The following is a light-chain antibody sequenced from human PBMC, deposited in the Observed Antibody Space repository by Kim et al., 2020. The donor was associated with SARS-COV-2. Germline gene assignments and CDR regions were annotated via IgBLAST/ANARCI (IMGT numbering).Light chain of an antibody. CDR2: HTS. CDR3: LLSFSDTRV. CDR1: SGAVTSGHY. J-gene: IGLJ3*02. V-gene: IGLV7-46*01. Sequence: PGGTVTLTCGSSSGAVTSGHYPYWCQQKPGQAPKTLIWHTSNRHSWTPARFSGSLLGGKAALTLSGAQPEDEAEYYCLLSFSDTRVFGGGTKLTVL.